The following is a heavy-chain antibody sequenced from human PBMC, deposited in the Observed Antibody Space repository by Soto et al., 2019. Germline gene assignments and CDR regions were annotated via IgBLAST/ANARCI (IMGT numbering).Heavy chain of an antibody. Sequence: SETLSLTCTVSGGSISSGGYYWSWIRQPPGKGLEWIGYIYYSGSTYYNPSLKSRVTISVDTSKNQFSLKLSSVTAADTAVYYCARLMLSSSSWFDPWGQGTLVTVSS. V-gene: IGHV4-31*03. CDR2: IYYSGST. J-gene: IGHJ5*02. CDR1: GGSISSGGYY. CDR3: ARLMLSSSSWFDP. D-gene: IGHD6-6*01.